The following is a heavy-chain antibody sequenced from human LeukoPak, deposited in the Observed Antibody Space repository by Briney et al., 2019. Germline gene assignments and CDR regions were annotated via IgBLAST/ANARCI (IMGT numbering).Heavy chain of an antibody. Sequence: NHGESLKISCKGSGYSFTSYWIGWVRQMPGKGLEWMGIIYPGDSDTRYSPSFQGQVTISADKSISTAYLQWSSLKASDAAMYYCARRLGITRAAFDIWGQGTMVTVSS. CDR3: ARRLGITRAAFDI. CDR1: GYSFTSYW. D-gene: IGHD3-10*01. J-gene: IGHJ3*02. CDR2: IYPGDSDT. V-gene: IGHV5-51*01.